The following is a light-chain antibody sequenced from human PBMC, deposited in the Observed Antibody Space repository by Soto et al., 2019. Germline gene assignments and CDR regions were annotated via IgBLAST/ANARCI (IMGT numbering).Light chain of an antibody. Sequence: DFPMTQSPSTLSASVGDRVTITCRASQSVDSWLAWYQQKPGKAPKVLIYKASTLESGVPSRFSGRGSGTEFTLTITNVQPEDVATYHCQQDSLFSPTTFGQGTRVEIK. CDR3: QQDSLFSPTT. J-gene: IGKJ2*01. CDR2: KAS. V-gene: IGKV1-5*03. CDR1: QSVDSW.